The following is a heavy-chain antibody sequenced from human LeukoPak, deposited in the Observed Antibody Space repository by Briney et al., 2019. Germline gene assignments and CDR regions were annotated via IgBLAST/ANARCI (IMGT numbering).Heavy chain of an antibody. CDR2: MNPNSGNT. CDR1: GYTFTSYY. CDR3: ARIYVVVAAGTAYNWFDP. D-gene: IGHD2-15*01. J-gene: IGHJ5*02. Sequence: ASVKVSCKASGYTFTSYYMHWVRQATGQGLEWMGWMNPNSGNTGYAQKFQGRVTMTRNTSISTAYMELSSLRSEDTAVYYCARIYVVVAAGTAYNWFDPWGQGTLVTVSS. V-gene: IGHV1-8*02.